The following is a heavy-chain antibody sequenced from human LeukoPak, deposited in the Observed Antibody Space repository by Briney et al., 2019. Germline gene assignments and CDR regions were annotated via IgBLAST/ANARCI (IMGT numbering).Heavy chain of an antibody. CDR2: INPNSGGT. J-gene: IGHJ4*02. V-gene: IGHV1-2*02. CDR1: GYTFTGYY. D-gene: IGHD3-9*01. CDR3: ARGPISDFDWLAPLDY. Sequence: ASVKVSCKASGYTFTGYYMHWVRQAPGQGLEGMGGINPNSGGTNYAQKFQGRVTMTRDTSISTAYMELSRLRSDDTAVYYCARGPISDFDWLAPLDYWGQGTLVTVSS.